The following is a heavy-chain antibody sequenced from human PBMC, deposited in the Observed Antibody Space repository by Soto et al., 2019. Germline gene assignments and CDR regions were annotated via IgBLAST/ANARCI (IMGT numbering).Heavy chain of an antibody. CDR3: ARDIVVVPAAMEPEYYYYGMDV. CDR2: IDWDDDK. V-gene: IGHV2-70*01. D-gene: IGHD2-2*01. Sequence: SGPTLVNPTQTLTLTCTFSGFSLSTSGMCVSWIRQPPGNALEWLAPIDWDDDKYYSTSLKTRLTISKDTSKNQVVLTMTNMDPVDTATYYCARDIVVVPAAMEPEYYYYGMDVWGQGTTVTVSS. J-gene: IGHJ6*02. CDR1: GFSLSTSGMC.